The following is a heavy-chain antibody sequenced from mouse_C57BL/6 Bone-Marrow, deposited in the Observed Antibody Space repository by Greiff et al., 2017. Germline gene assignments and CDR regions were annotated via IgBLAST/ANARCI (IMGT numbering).Heavy chain of an antibody. J-gene: IGHJ4*01. V-gene: IGHV1-64*01. CDR2: IHPNSGST. D-gene: IGHD1-1*01. CDR3: ARSIYYYGSSPYAMDY. CDR1: GYTFTSYW. Sequence: QVQLQQSGAELVKPGASVKLSCKASGYTFTSYWMHWVKQRPGQGLEWIGMIHPNSGSTNYNEKFKSKATLTVDKSSSTAYMQLSSLTSEDSAVYYCARSIYYYGSSPYAMDYWGQGTSVTVSS.